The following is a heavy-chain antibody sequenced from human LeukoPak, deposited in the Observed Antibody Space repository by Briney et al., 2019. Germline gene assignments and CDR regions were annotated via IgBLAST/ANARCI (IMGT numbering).Heavy chain of an antibody. D-gene: IGHD2-2*01. V-gene: IGHV3-15*01. Sequence: GGSLRLSCAASEFSFSDAWMGWVRQAPGKGLEWVGRIKSNTDGGTTDYAAPVKGRFTISREDSKNTRYLQMSSLKTEDTAMYYCATDLEAYCSSSSCAGGDYWGQGILVTVSS. CDR1: EFSFSDAW. CDR3: ATDLEAYCSSSSCAGGDY. CDR2: IKSNTDGGTT. J-gene: IGHJ4*02.